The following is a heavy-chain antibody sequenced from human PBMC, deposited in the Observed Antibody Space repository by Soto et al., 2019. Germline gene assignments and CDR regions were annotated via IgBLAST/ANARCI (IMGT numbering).Heavy chain of an antibody. CDR3: IQSRCGRDCLKSYASYYYYGMDV. J-gene: IGHJ6*02. V-gene: IGHV2-5*02. D-gene: IGHD2-21*02. CDR1: AFSLSTGGVG. CDR2: IYWDDNQ. Sequence: QITLKESGPTLVKPTQTLTLTCTFSAFSLSTGGVGVGWIRQPPGKALEWLALIYWDDNQRYSPSLRMRLTINKNNSKNQVVLKKTTMDPVDTATYYCIQSRCGRDCLKSYASYYYYGMDVWGQGTTVTVSS.